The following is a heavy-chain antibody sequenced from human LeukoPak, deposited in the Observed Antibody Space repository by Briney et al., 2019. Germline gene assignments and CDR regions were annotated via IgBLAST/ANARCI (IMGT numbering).Heavy chain of an antibody. V-gene: IGHV3-30-3*01. CDR3: ARDPPFIIGTTFFDY. Sequence: PGGSLRLSCAASGFTFSSYAMHWVRQAPGKGLEWVAVISYDGSNKYYADSVKGRFTISRDNSKNTLYLQMNSLRAEDTAVYYCARDPPFIIGTTFFDYWGQGTLVTVSS. CDR1: GFTFSSYA. J-gene: IGHJ4*02. CDR2: ISYDGSNK. D-gene: IGHD1-20*01.